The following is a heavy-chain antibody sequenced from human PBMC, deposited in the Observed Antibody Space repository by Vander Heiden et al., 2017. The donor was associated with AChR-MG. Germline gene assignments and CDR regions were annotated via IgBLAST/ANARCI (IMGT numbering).Heavy chain of an antibody. D-gene: IGHD6-13*01. CDR2: ISGSGGST. CDR1: GFTFSSYA. Sequence: EVQLLESGGGLVQPGGSLRLSCAASGFTFSSYAMSWVRQAPGKGLEWVSAISGSGGSTYYADAVKGRFTISRDNSKNTLYLQMNSLRAEDTAVYYCARHSSSWYLSSAFDIWGQGTMVTVSS. J-gene: IGHJ3*02. CDR3: ARHSSSWYLSSAFDI. V-gene: IGHV3-23*01.